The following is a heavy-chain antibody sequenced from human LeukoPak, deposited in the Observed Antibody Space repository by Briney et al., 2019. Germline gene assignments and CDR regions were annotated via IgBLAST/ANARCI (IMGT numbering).Heavy chain of an antibody. V-gene: IGHV4-39*01. J-gene: IGHJ4*02. Sequence: PSETLSLTCTVSGGSICSSSYFWGWPRQPPGKGLERIGSVYYIVNTYYSQYLRGRVTISVDTSKNQYSLKLSSVTAADTAVYYCARHHNIVIVPTARGFDYWGQGTLVTVSS. CDR1: GGSICSSSYF. D-gene: IGHD2-2*01. CDR2: VYYIVNT. CDR3: ARHHNIVIVPTARGFDY.